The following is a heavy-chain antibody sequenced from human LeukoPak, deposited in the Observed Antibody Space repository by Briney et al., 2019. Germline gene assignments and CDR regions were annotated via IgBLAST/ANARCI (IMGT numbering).Heavy chain of an antibody. Sequence: PSETLSLTCAVSGGSISSGGYSWSWIRQPPGKGLEWIGYIYHSGSTYYNPSLKSRVTISVDRSKNQFSLKLSSVTAADTAVYYCARGTSSQLWFVYWGQGTLVTVSS. V-gene: IGHV4-30-2*01. CDR1: GGSISSGGYS. D-gene: IGHD3-10*01. CDR2: IYHSGST. CDR3: ARGTSSQLWFVY. J-gene: IGHJ4*02.